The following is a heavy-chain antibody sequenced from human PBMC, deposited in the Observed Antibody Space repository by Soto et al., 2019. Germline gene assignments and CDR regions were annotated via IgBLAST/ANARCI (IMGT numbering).Heavy chain of an antibody. CDR3: GKGNTLTYAGDNYFDY. J-gene: IGHJ4*02. CDR2: ISWNSGSI. D-gene: IGHD2-2*01. V-gene: IGHV3-9*01. Sequence: DVQLVESGGGLVQPGRSLRLSCAASGFTFDDYAMHWVRQAPGKGLEWVSGISWNSGSIGYADSVKGRFTISRDNAKKPPDLPMNRLGGEGTAFYYCGKGNTLTYAGDNYFDYWGQGTLVTVSS. CDR1: GFTFDDYA.